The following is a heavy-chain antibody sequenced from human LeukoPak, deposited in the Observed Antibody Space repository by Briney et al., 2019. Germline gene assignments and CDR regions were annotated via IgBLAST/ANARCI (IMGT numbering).Heavy chain of an antibody. Sequence: SETLSLTCTVSGGSISSYYWSWIRQPPGKGLEWNAYISDIGSINYNPSLKSRVTISLDTSKNQFSLKLSSVTAADTAVYYCAGHHPRNTVDFWGQGTLVTVSS. V-gene: IGHV4-59*08. D-gene: IGHD2/OR15-2a*01. CDR2: ISDIGSI. J-gene: IGHJ4*02. CDR3: AGHHPRNTVDF. CDR1: GGSISSYY.